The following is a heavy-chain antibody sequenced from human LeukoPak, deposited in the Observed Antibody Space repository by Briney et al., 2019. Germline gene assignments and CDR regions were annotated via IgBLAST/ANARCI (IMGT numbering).Heavy chain of an antibody. Sequence: GESLKISCKGSGYTFTSYWIAWVRQMPGKGLECVGIIYPGDSDTTYSPSFQGQVTISADKSINTAYLQWSSLKASDTAMYYCARRDYGDSGDAFDIWGQGTMVTVSS. V-gene: IGHV5-51*01. CDR1: GYTFTSYW. CDR2: IYPGDSDT. CDR3: ARRDYGDSGDAFDI. J-gene: IGHJ3*02. D-gene: IGHD4-17*01.